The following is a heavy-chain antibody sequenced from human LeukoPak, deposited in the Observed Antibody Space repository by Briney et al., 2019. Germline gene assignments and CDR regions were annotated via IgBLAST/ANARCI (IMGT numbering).Heavy chain of an antibody. CDR3: ARGMRTYWFDP. J-gene: IGHJ5*02. CDR1: GGTFSSYA. Sequence: SVKVSCKASGGTFSSYAISWVRQAPGQGLEWVGRIIPILGIANYAQKFQGRVTITADKSTSTAYMELSSLRSEDTAVYYCARGMRTYWFDPWGQGTLVTVSS. CDR2: IIPILGIA. V-gene: IGHV1-69*04.